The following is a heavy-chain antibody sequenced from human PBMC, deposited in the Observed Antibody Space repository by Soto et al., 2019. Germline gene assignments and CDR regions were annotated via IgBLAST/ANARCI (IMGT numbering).Heavy chain of an antibody. CDR2: ISYDGSNK. D-gene: IGHD5-18*01. V-gene: IGHV3-30*18. CDR3: ANHDSYGQDEG. J-gene: IGHJ4*02. CDR1: GFTFSSYG. Sequence: VGSLRLSCAASGFTFSSYGMHWVRQAPGKGLEWVAVISYDGSNKYYADSVKGRFTISRDNSKNTLYLQMNSLRAEDTAVYYCANHDSYGQDEGWGQGTLVTVSS.